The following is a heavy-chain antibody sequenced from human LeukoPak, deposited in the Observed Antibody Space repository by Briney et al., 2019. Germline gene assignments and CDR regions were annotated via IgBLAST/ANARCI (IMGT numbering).Heavy chain of an antibody. D-gene: IGHD3-3*01. V-gene: IGHV4-4*07. Sequence: SETLSLTCTVSGGSLSSHCWSGIRQPAGKGLDWIARIYTSGSTNYNPSLKSRVTISVDKSKNQFSLKLSSVTAADTAVYYCARGAPGHYDFWSGYSYFDYWGQGTLVTVSS. J-gene: IGHJ4*02. CDR1: GGSLSSHC. CDR2: IYTSGST. CDR3: ARGAPGHYDFWSGYSYFDY.